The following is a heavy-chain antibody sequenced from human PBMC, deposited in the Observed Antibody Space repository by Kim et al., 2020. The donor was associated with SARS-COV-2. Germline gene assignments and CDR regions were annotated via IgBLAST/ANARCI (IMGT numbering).Heavy chain of an antibody. V-gene: IGHV3-33*01. D-gene: IGHD6-19*01. J-gene: IGHJ4*02. CDR3: ALYSSGWHADD. CDR2: K. Sequence: KFCADSVKGRFTITTDNSKNTRHLQMNSLRAEDTAVYFCALYSSGWHADDWGQGTPVTVSS.